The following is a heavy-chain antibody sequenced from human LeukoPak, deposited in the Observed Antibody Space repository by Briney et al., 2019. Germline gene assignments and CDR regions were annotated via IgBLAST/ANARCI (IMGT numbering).Heavy chain of an antibody. Sequence: GGSLRLSCAASGFTFSSYAMSWVRQAPGKGLEWVSAISGSGGSTYYADSVKGRFTISRDNSKNTLYLQMNSLRAEDTAVYYCASTPLGFGGVTVNYFDYWGQGTLVTVSS. CDR2: ISGSGGST. J-gene: IGHJ4*02. CDR3: ASTPLGFGGVTVNYFDY. D-gene: IGHD3-16*02. CDR1: GFTFSSYA. V-gene: IGHV3-23*01.